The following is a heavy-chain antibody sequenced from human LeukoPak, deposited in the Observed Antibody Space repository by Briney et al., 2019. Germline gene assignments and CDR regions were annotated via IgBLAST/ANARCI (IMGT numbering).Heavy chain of an antibody. Sequence: GGSLRLSCAASGFTVSSNYMSWVRQAPGKGLEWVSVIYSGGSTYYADSVKGRFTISRDNSKNTPYLQMNSLRAEDTAVYYCAREVGSGWPYYYYGMDVWGQGTTVTVSS. J-gene: IGHJ6*02. CDR2: IYSGGST. D-gene: IGHD6-19*01. CDR3: AREVGSGWPYYYYGMDV. CDR1: GFTVSSNY. V-gene: IGHV3-53*01.